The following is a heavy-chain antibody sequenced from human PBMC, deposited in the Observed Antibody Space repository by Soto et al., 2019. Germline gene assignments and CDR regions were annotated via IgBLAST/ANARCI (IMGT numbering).Heavy chain of an antibody. CDR2: ISSGSSDK. D-gene: IGHD2-2*01. Sequence: EMQLVESGGGLVKPGGSLRLSCAASGFTFTSSTMKWVRQAPGKGLEWVSSISSGSSDKYYVDSVRGRFTISRDDAKNSVYLQMKGLRAEDSAVYYCVRLDCSGTSCYFYGLDVWGQGTTVTVSS. CDR3: VRLDCSGTSCYFYGLDV. J-gene: IGHJ6*02. CDR1: GFTFTSST. V-gene: IGHV3-21*06.